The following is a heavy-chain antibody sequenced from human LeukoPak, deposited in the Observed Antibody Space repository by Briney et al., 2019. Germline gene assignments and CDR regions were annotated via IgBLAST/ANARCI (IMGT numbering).Heavy chain of an antibody. Sequence: ASVKVSCKASGYTFTSYGISWVRQAPGQGLEWMGWISAYNGNTNYAQKLQGRVTMTTDTSTSTAYMELRSLRSDDTAVYYCARPHSAISYYYGSGTDYWGQGTLVTVSS. CDR3: ARPHSAISYYYGSGTDY. CDR2: ISAYNGNT. D-gene: IGHD3-10*01. J-gene: IGHJ4*02. V-gene: IGHV1-18*01. CDR1: GYTFTSYG.